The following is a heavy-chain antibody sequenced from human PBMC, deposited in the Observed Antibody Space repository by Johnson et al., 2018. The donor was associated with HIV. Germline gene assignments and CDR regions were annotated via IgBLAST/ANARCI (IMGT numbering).Heavy chain of an antibody. CDR2: IYSGGST. V-gene: IGHV3-66*02. Sequence: VQLVESGGGLVKPGGSLRLSCAASGFTVSSNYMSWVRQAPGKGLEWVSVIYSGGSTYYADSVKGRFTISRDNSKNTLYLQMNSLRAEDTAVYYCASYDILTGYYAFDIWGQGTMVTVSS. D-gene: IGHD3-9*01. J-gene: IGHJ3*02. CDR1: GFTVSSNY. CDR3: ASYDILTGYYAFDI.